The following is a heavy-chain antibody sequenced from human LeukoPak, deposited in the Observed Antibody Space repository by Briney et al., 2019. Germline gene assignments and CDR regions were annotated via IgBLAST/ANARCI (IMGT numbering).Heavy chain of an antibody. J-gene: IGHJ4*02. CDR1: GGSVTSSSYY. CDR3: ARGSVGPTGKFES. V-gene: IGHV4-61*02. Sequence: SQTLSLTCSVSGGSVTSSSYYWSWIRQPAGKGLEWIGRIYVTGSTDYNPSLKSRVSMSLDKSRNNFSLQLTSATAADTATYYCARGSVGPTGKFESWGQGTLVSVSS. D-gene: IGHD1-26*01. CDR2: IYVTGST.